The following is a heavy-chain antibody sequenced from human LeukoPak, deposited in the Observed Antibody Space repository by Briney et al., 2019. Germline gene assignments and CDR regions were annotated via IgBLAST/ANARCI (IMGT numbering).Heavy chain of an antibody. Sequence: PGGSLRLSGAASGFTFSDYYMSWIRQAPGKGLEWVSYVSSSGATIYYADSVKGRFTISRDNSKNSLYLQMNSLRAEDTAVYYCARGAYDSSGFNWFDPWGQGTLVTVSS. V-gene: IGHV3-11*01. CDR2: VSSSGATI. CDR1: GFTFSDYY. J-gene: IGHJ5*02. D-gene: IGHD3-22*01. CDR3: ARGAYDSSGFNWFDP.